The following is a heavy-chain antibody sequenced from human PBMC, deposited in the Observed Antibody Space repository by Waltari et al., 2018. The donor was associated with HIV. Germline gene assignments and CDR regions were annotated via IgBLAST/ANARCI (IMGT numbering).Heavy chain of an antibody. V-gene: IGHV1-8*01. CDR3: TVSHRGAVLGDH. J-gene: IGHJ1*01. CDR2: MNSDSGNT. Sequence: QAQLVQSGATLKEPGASVKVSCKTSGYTVRQYDVNWVRQATGQGREWMGWMNSDSGNTGYAQEFKGKVNMTRDTSTGIVSMELTSLSLHDTGVYYCTVSHRGAVLGDHWGQGTQVTVSS. CDR1: GYTVRQYD. D-gene: IGHD3-16*01.